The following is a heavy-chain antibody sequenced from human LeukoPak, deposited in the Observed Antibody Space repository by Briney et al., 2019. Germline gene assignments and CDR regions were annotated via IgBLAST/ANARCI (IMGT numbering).Heavy chain of an antibody. CDR2: INHSGST. Sequence: PSDTLSLTCAVYGGSFSDYYWSWIRQPPGKGLEWVGEINHSGSTNYNPSLKSRVSISVDTSKTQFSLKLSSVTAADTAVYYCARAHSESYYMDVWGKGTTVTVSS. V-gene: IGHV4-34*01. D-gene: IGHD4-11*01. CDR3: ARAHSESYYMDV. J-gene: IGHJ6*03. CDR1: GGSFSDYY.